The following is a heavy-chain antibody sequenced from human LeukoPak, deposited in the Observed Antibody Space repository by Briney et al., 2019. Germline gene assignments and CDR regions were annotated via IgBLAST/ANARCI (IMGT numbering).Heavy chain of an antibody. Sequence: PGGSLRLSCAASGFTFSSYAMSWGRLRPRKGLGWVSAISGSGGSTYYADSVKGRFTISRDNSKNTLYLQMSSLRAEDTAVYYCAKDQAIAAAGTEDYWGQGTLVTVSS. CDR3: AKDQAIAAAGTEDY. CDR2: ISGSGGST. J-gene: IGHJ4*02. CDR1: GFTFSSYA. D-gene: IGHD6-13*01. V-gene: IGHV3-23*01.